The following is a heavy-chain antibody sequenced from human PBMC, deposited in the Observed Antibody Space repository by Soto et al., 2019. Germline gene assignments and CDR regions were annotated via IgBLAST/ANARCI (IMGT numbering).Heavy chain of an antibody. CDR1: GGSISSGGYY. CDR3: ARDSGQGDPGYYGMDV. Sequence: PSETLSLTCTVSGGSISSGGYYWSWIRQHPGKGLEWIGYIYYSGSTYYNPSLKSRVTISVDTSKNQFSLKLSSATAADTAVYYCARDSGQGDPGYYGMDVWGQGTTVTVSS. CDR2: IYYSGST. D-gene: IGHD1-26*01. J-gene: IGHJ6*02. V-gene: IGHV4-31*03.